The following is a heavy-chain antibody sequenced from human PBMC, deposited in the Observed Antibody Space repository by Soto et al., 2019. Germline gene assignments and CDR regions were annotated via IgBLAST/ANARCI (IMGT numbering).Heavy chain of an antibody. Sequence: QVQLVQSGTEVKKPGASVKVSCKASGYAFSRYGITWVRQAPGQGLEWMGWISGDTGRTKYAQKIQGRVTMTTDTSASTAYMEMRRLRSDATAVYYCARWMSGSYSDWFEPWGQGTLVTVSS. D-gene: IGHD1-26*01. J-gene: IGHJ5*02. CDR2: ISGDTGRT. CDR3: ARWMSGSYSDWFEP. V-gene: IGHV1-18*04. CDR1: GYAFSRYG.